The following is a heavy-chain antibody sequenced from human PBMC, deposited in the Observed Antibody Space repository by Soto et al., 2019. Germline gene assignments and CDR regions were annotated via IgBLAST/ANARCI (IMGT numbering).Heavy chain of an antibody. Sequence: QVQLQESGPGLVKPSGTLSLTCAVSGGSISSSNWWSWVRQPPGKGLEWIGEIYHSGSTNYNPSLKSRVTISVDKSKNQFSLKLSSVTAADTAVYYCARDRIVVVPAATKPYYYYGMDVWGQVNTVNVSS. J-gene: IGHJ6*02. V-gene: IGHV4-4*02. CDR2: IYHSGST. D-gene: IGHD2-2*01. CDR3: ARDRIVVVPAATKPYYYYGMDV. CDR1: GGSISSSNW.